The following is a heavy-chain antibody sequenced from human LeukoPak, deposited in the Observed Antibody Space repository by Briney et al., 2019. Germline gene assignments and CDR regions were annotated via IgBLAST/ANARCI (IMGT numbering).Heavy chain of an antibody. CDR3: AKGSGWYV. CDR1: GFTFSSSS. J-gene: IGHJ4*02. V-gene: IGHV3-23*01. Sequence: GGSLRLSCAASGFTFSSSSMSWVRQAPGKGLEWVSVISGSGGSTDYADSVKGRFTISRDNSKNTLYLQTNSLRAEDTAVYYCAKGSGWYVWGQGTLVTVSS. CDR2: ISGSGGST. D-gene: IGHD6-19*01.